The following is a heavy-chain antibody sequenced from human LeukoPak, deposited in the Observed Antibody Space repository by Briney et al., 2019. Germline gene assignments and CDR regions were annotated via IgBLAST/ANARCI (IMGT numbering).Heavy chain of an antibody. D-gene: IGHD2-21*02. Sequence: GGSLRLSCTASGFTFSSYSMNWVRQAPGKGLEWVSSISTNSSYIYYADSVKGRFTISRDNARNSLYLQVNGLRTEDTAVYYCAKDRLLNCRGDCYIFDYWGQGTVVTVSS. V-gene: IGHV3-21*04. J-gene: IGHJ4*02. CDR2: ISTNSSYI. CDR3: AKDRLLNCRGDCYIFDY. CDR1: GFTFSSYS.